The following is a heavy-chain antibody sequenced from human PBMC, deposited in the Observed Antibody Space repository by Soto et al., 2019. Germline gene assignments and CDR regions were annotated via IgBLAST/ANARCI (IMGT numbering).Heavy chain of an antibody. CDR3: AKDGYNAQLVHPWYYFDY. D-gene: IGHD6-6*01. V-gene: IGHV3-30*18. J-gene: IGHJ4*02. CDR1: GFTFSSYG. CDR2: ISYDGSNK. Sequence: QVQLVESGGGVVQPGRSLRLSCAASGFTFSSYGMHWVRQAPGKGLEWVAVISYDGSNKAYADSVKGRITISRDNSKNTLYLQMNSLRGEDTAVYYCAKDGYNAQLVHPWYYFDYWGQGTLVTVSS.